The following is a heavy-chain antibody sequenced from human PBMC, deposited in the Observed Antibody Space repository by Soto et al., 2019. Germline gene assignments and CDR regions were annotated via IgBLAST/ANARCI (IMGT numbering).Heavy chain of an antibody. Sequence: AGGSLRLSCAASGFTFSSYGMHWVRQAPGKGLEWVAVISYDGSNKYYADSVKGRFTISRDNSKNTLYLQMNSLRTQDTAVYYCVRDPHRSGWYEWVSMTLSIDFDYWGQGTLVTVSS. D-gene: IGHD6-19*01. CDR2: ISYDGSNK. J-gene: IGHJ4*02. CDR3: VRDPHRSGWYEWVSMTLSIDFDY. V-gene: IGHV3-30*03. CDR1: GFTFSSYG.